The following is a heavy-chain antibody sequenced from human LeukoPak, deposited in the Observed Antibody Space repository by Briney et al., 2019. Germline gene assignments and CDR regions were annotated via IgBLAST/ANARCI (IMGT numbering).Heavy chain of an antibody. D-gene: IGHD3-22*01. J-gene: IGHJ4*02. Sequence: SETLSLTCTVSGGSISSSSYYWGWIRQPPGKGLEWIGSIYHSGSTYYNPSLKSRVTISVDTSKNQFSLKLSSVTAADTAVYYCARARSGSTSIDYWGQGTLVTVSS. CDR1: GGSISSSSYY. CDR3: ARARSGSTSIDY. CDR2: IYHSGST. V-gene: IGHV4-39*07.